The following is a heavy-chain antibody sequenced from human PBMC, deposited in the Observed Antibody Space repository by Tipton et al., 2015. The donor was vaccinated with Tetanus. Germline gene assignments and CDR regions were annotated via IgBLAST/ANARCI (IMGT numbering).Heavy chain of an antibody. V-gene: IGHV4-39*01. CDR3: ARLFRPRRYYGDFEDF. Sequence: LRLSCVVSGGSISSNRFYWGWIRQSPGKGLEWIGNIYDGGSPSFSPYLQSRATIFADTSKNQFSLKLRSVTAADTAVYYCARLFRPRRYYGDFEDFWGQGTLVTFSS. D-gene: IGHD2-21*02. CDR2: IYDGGSP. J-gene: IGHJ4*02. CDR1: GGSISSNRFY.